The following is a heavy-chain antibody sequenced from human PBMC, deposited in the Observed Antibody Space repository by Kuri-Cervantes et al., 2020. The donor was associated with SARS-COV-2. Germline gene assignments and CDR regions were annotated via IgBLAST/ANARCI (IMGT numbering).Heavy chain of an antibody. CDR1: GFSLSTSGMC. V-gene: IGHV2-70*11. J-gene: IGHJ4*02. D-gene: IGHD4-11*01. CDR2: IDWNDDK. Sequence: SGPTLVQPPQTLTLTCHFSGFSLSTSGMCVSWIRQPPGKSLEWLARIDWNDDKYYSTSLTTRLTVSKDTSRNQVVLTMTNVDPVDTATYYCARIQATTVIADFWGQGTLVTVSS. CDR3: ARIQATTVIADF.